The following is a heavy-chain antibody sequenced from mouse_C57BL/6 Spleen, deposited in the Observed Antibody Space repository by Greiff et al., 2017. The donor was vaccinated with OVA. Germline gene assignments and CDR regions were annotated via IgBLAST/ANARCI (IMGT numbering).Heavy chain of an antibody. J-gene: IGHJ2*01. D-gene: IGHD1-1*01. CDR3: ARITTVVPYYFDY. CDR1: GYTFTSYW. Sequence: QVQLQQPGAELVKPGASVKLSCKASGYTFTSYWMHWVKQRPGRGLEWIGRLVPNSGGTKYNEKFKSKATLTVDKHSSTAYMQLSSLTSEDSAVYYCARITTVVPYYFDYWGQGTTLTVSS. CDR2: LVPNSGGT. V-gene: IGHV1-72*01.